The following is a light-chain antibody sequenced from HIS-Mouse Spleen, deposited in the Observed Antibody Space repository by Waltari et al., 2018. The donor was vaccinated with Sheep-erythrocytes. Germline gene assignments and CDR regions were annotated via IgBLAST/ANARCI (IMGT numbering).Light chain of an antibody. CDR3: QAWDSSTWV. V-gene: IGLV3-1*01. CDR2: KDS. CDR1: KLGDKY. Sequence: SYELTQPPSVSVSPGQTVSITCSGDKLGDKYACWYQQKPGQSPVLVIYKDSKRPSGIPERFSGSNSGNTATLTISGTQAMDEADYYCQAWDSSTWVFGGGTKLTVL. J-gene: IGLJ3*02.